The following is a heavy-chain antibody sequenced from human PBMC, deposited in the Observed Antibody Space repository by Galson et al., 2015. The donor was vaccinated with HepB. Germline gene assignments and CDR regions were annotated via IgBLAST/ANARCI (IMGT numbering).Heavy chain of an antibody. Sequence: SLRLSCAASGFTFSSYAMHWVRQAPGKGLEYVSAISSNGGSTYYADSVKGRFTISRDNSKNTLYLQMSSLRAEDTAVYYCVTVGATIDRDFDYWGQGTLVTVSS. D-gene: IGHD1-26*01. CDR2: ISSNGGST. CDR1: GFTFSSYA. CDR3: VTVGATIDRDFDY. V-gene: IGHV3-64D*06. J-gene: IGHJ4*02.